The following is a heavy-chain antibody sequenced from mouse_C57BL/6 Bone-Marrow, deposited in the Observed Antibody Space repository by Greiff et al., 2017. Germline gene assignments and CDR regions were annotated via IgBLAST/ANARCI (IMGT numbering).Heavy chain of an antibody. CDR2: IHPNSGST. V-gene: IGHV1-64*01. J-gene: IGHJ3*01. CDR1: GYTFTSYW. Sequence: VQLQQPGAELVKPGASVKLSCTASGYTFTSYWMHWVQQRPGQGLEWIGMIHPNSGSTNYNEKFKSKATLTVDKSSSTAYMQLSSLTSEDSAVYYCARTGIYYGNFWFAYWGQGTLVTVSA. CDR3: ARTGIYYGNFWFAY. D-gene: IGHD2-1*01.